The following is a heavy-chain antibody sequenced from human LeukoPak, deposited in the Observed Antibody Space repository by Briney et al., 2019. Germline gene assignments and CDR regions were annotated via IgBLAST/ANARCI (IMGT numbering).Heavy chain of an antibody. CDR3: ARGPFRKGYFDY. CDR2: IYYSGST. Sequence: SETLSLTCTVSGGSISSSSYYWGWIRQPPGKGLEWIGSIYYSGSTYYNPSLKSRVTISVDTSKNQFSLKLSSVTAADTAVYYCARGPFRKGYFDYWGQGTLVTVSS. J-gene: IGHJ4*02. V-gene: IGHV4-39*07. CDR1: GGSISSSSYY.